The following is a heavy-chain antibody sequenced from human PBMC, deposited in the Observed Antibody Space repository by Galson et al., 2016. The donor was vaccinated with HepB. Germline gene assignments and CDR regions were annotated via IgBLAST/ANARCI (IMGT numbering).Heavy chain of an antibody. V-gene: IGHV3-74*01. CDR1: GFPFSNYW. J-gene: IGHJ4*02. D-gene: IGHD6-13*01. CDR2: INSDGSST. Sequence: SLRLSCAASGFPFSNYWMHWVRQAPGKGPVLVSRINSDGSSTTYADSVKGRFTISSDNAKNPRYLRMNSLRAEDTALYYCTRVHREGIAAAGLQIWGQGTLVIVSS. CDR3: TRVHREGIAAAGLQI.